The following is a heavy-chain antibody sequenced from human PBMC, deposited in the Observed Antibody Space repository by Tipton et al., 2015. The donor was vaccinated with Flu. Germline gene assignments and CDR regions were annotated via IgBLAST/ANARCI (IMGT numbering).Heavy chain of an antibody. CDR1: GFSFSSFE. V-gene: IGHV3-48*03. CDR2: ICPDANTK. J-gene: IGHJ6*02. D-gene: IGHD4-11*01. CDR3: ARATVPDYFYSYGMDV. Sequence: SLRLSCAASGFSFSSFEMNWVRQPAGRGLEWVSHICPDANTKYYADSVRGRFTISRDNAKSSLFLQMNSLRAEDTAVYYCARATVPDYFYSYGMDVWGQGTTVTVSS.